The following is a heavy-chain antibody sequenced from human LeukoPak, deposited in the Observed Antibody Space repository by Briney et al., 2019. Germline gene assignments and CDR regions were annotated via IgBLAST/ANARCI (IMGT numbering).Heavy chain of an antibody. J-gene: IGHJ4*02. CDR1: GYTFTSYY. D-gene: IGHD6-13*01. CDR2: INPSGGST. V-gene: IGHV1-46*01. CDR3: ARLNPVYSSSWYQEVSFDY. Sequence: VASVKVSCKASGYTFTSYYMHWVRQAPGQGLEWMGIINPSGGSTSYAQKFQGRVTMTRDTSTSTVYMELSSLRSEDTAVYYCARLNPVYSSSWYQEVSFDYWGQGTLVTVSS.